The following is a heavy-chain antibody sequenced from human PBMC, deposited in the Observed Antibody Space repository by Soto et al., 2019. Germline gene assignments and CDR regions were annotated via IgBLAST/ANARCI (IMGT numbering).Heavy chain of an antibody. Sequence: GGSLRRSCAASGFTFSSYAMHWVRQAPGKGLEYVSAISSNGGSTYYANSVKGRFTISRDNSKNTLYLQMGSLRAEDMAVYYYARVVPPGYFDYWGQGTLVTVSS. D-gene: IGHD2-2*01. J-gene: IGHJ4*02. CDR3: ARVVPPGYFDY. V-gene: IGHV3-64*01. CDR1: GFTFSSYA. CDR2: ISSNGGST.